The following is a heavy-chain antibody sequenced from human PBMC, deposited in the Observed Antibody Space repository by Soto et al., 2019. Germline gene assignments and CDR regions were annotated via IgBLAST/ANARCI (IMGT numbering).Heavy chain of an antibody. CDR1: GYSFTSYW. D-gene: IGHD2-21*02. CDR3: ARLPGKHIVVMTAIDY. J-gene: IGHJ4*02. Sequence: GESLKISCKGSGYSFTSYWIGWVRQMPGKGLEWMGIIYPGDSDTRYSPSFQGQVTISADKSISTAYLQWSSLKASDTAMYYCARLPGKHIVVMTAIDYWGQGTLVTVSS. CDR2: IYPGDSDT. V-gene: IGHV5-51*01.